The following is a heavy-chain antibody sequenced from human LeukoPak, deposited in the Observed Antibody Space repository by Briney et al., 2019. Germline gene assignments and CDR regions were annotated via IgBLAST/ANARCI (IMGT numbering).Heavy chain of an antibody. D-gene: IGHD3-3*01. CDR2: ISSGSEK. Sequence: PGGSLRLSCEASGFTFSIFPMHWVRQAPGKGLEWVALISSGSEKYYADSVKGRFTISRDNSKNMLYLQMNSLGADDTAVYYCARDLELSAVYYFDSWGQGTLVIVSS. CDR1: GFTFSIFP. CDR3: ARDLELSAVYYFDS. V-gene: IGHV3-30*04. J-gene: IGHJ4*02.